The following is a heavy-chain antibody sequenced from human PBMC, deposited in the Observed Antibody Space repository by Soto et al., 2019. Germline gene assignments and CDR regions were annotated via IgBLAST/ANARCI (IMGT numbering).Heavy chain of an antibody. J-gene: IGHJ5*02. V-gene: IGHV1-69*13. D-gene: IGHD6-13*01. CDR1: GGTFSSYA. CDR3: ARRYSSKGWFDP. CDR2: IIPIFGTA. Sequence: SVKVSCKASGGTFSSYAISWVRQAPGQGLEWMGGIIPIFGTANYAQKFQGRVTITADESTSTAHMELRSLRSDGTAVYYCARRYSSKGWFDPWGQGTLVTVSS.